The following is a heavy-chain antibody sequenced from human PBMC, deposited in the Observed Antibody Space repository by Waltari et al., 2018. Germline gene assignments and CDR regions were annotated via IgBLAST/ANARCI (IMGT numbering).Heavy chain of an antibody. D-gene: IGHD1-26*01. CDR1: GFTFGAHY. V-gene: IGHV3-72*01. J-gene: IGHJ3*01. CDR3: ARAYTGSPISRVFALDV. CDR2: ARDRPNSYTT. Sequence: QLVESGGGLVQPGGSLRLSCVGSGFTFGAHYSAWARPAPGKGLEWVGRARDRPNSYTTEYAASVKNRFTISRDDSKNSLFLQMNNLKSEDTAMYYCARAYTGSPISRVFALDVWGQGTMVTVSS.